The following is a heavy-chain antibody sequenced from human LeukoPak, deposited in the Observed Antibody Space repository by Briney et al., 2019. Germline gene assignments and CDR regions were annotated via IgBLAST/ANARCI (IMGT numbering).Heavy chain of an antibody. CDR3: ASRWFGENAFDI. V-gene: IGHV1-18*01. Sequence: GASVKVSCKASGYTFTSYGISWVRQAPGQGLEWMGWISAYNGNTNYAQKLQGRVTMTTDTSTSTAYMELRSLRSDDTAVYYCASRWFGENAFDIWGQGIMVTVSS. D-gene: IGHD3-10*01. CDR1: GYTFTSYG. CDR2: ISAYNGNT. J-gene: IGHJ3*02.